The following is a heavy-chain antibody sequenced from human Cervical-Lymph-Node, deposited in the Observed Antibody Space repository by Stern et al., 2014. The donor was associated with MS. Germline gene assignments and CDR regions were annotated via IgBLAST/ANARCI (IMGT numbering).Heavy chain of an antibody. V-gene: IGHV4-30-4*01. CDR3: ARGRRGSSSSFNY. Sequence: QVQLQESGPGLVQPSQTLSLTCTVSGGSISSGDYYWSWLRQPPGKGLEWIGYIYYSGSTYYTPSLKSRVTISVDTSKNQFSLKLSSVTAADTAVYYCARGRRGSSSSFNYWGQGTLVTVSS. CDR1: GGSISSGDYY. J-gene: IGHJ4*02. CDR2: IYYSGST. D-gene: IGHD6-6*01.